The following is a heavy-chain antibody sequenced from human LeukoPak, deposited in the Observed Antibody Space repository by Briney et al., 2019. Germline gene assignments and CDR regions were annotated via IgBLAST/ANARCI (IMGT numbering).Heavy chain of an antibody. V-gene: IGHV1-8*03. CDR1: GYTFTSYD. D-gene: IGHD2-2*02. J-gene: IGHJ3*02. Sequence: GASVKVSCKASGYTFTSYDINWVRQATGQGREWMGWMNPNSGNTGYAQKFQGRVTITRNTSISTAYMELSSLRSEDTAVYYCARVCSSTSCYNDAFDIWGQGTMVTVSS. CDR2: MNPNSGNT. CDR3: ARVCSSTSCYNDAFDI.